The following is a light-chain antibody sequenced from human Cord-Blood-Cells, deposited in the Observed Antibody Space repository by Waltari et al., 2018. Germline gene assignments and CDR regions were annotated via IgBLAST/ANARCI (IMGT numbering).Light chain of an antibody. Sequence: EIVLTQSPGTLSLSPGARATISCRASQSVSSSYLAWYQQKPGQAPRLLIYGASSRATGIPDRFSGSGSGTDFTLTISILEPEDFAVYYCQQYGSSRTFGQWTKVEIK. V-gene: IGKV3-20*01. CDR2: GAS. CDR3: QQYGSSRT. CDR1: QSVSSSY. J-gene: IGKJ1*01.